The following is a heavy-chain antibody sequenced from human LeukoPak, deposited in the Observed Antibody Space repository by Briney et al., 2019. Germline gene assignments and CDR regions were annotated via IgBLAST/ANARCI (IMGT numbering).Heavy chain of an antibody. CDR1: GFTFSSYG. D-gene: IGHD6-19*01. CDR3: AKVYGVAGIDY. V-gene: IGHV3-30*02. CDR2: IRYEGSNE. Sequence: PGGSLRLSCAASGFTFSSYGMSWVRQAPGKGLEWVAFIRYEGSNEYYADSVKGRFTISRDNSKNTLYLQMNSLRGEDTAVYYCAKVYGVAGIDYWGQGTLVTVSS. J-gene: IGHJ4*02.